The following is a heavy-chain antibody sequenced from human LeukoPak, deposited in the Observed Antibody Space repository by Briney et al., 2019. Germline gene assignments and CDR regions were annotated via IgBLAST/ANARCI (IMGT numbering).Heavy chain of an antibody. D-gene: IGHD7-27*01. CDR2: IYYSGST. CDR3: ARVVTGDNLDY. Sequence: PSETLSLTCTVSGGALSSSSYYWGWIRPPPGKGLEWIGSIYYSGSTYYDPTLKSRVTISEDTSKNHFSLKLSSVTAADTAVYYCARVVTGDNLDYWGQGTLVTVSS. V-gene: IGHV4-39*07. J-gene: IGHJ4*02. CDR1: GGALSSSSYY.